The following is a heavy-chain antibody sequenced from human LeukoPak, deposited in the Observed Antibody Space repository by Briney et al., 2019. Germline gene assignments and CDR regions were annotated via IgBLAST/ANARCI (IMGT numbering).Heavy chain of an antibody. V-gene: IGHV3-21*01. J-gene: IGHJ4*02. CDR3: ARASTTVPNLLDH. CDR1: GFTFSGYS. D-gene: IGHD4-17*01. Sequence: GGSLRLSCLGSGFTFSGYSMSWVRQAPGKGLEWVSSISSTSNYINYADSVKGRFTISRDNSKNTLYLQTSSLRVEDTAVYYCARASTTVPNLLDHWGRGTLVTVSS. CDR2: ISSTSNYI.